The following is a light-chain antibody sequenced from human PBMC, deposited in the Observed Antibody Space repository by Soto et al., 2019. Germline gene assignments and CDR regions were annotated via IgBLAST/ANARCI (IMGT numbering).Light chain of an antibody. V-gene: IGKV3-15*01. CDR2: GAS. J-gene: IGKJ5*01. CDR1: QSVSSK. Sequence: EIVMTQSPATLSVSPGERATLSCRASQSVSSKLAWYQQKPGQAPRLLIYGASTRATGIPARCSGSGSGTEFTLTISSLQSEDFAVYYCQQYNNWPSITFGQGTRLEIK. CDR3: QQYNNWPSIT.